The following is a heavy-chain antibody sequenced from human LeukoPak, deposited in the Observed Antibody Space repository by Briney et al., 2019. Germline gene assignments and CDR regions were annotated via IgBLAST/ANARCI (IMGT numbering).Heavy chain of an antibody. CDR3: ARPYGDYSGSWFDP. CDR2: IIPIFGTA. CDR1: GGTFSSYA. V-gene: IGHV1-69*05. Sequence: SVKVSCKASGGTFSSYAISWVRQAPGQGLEWMGGIIPIFGTANYAQKFQGRVTITTDESTSTAYMELSSLRTEDTAVYYCARPYGDYSGSWFDPWGQGTLVTVSS. D-gene: IGHD4-17*01. J-gene: IGHJ5*02.